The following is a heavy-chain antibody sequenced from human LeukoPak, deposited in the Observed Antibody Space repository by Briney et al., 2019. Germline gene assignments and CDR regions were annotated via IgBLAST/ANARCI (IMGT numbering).Heavy chain of an antibody. D-gene: IGHD1-1*01. J-gene: IGHJ4*02. CDR1: GGSISSGGYS. V-gene: IGHV4-61*02. CDR2: IYTSGST. Sequence: SETLSLTCAVSGGSISSGGYSWNWIRQPPGKGLEWIGRIYTSGSTNYNPSLKSRVTMSVDTSKNQFSLKLSSVTAADTAVYYCARDRGTWNDDGFDYWGQGTLVTVSS. CDR3: ARDRGTWNDDGFDY.